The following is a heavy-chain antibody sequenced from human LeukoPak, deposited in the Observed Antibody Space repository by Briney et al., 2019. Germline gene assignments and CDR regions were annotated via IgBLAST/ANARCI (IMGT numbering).Heavy chain of an antibody. D-gene: IGHD6-19*01. CDR1: GFTFSSYA. CDR2: ISGSGGST. J-gene: IGHJ4*02. Sequence: QSGGSLRLSCAASGFTFSSYAMSWVRQAPGKGLEWVSAISGSGGSTYYADSVKGRFTISRDNSKNTLYLQMNSLRAEDTAVYYCAKDRGSILFKQLAVAGTGSFDYWGQGTLVTVSS. CDR3: AKDRGSILFKQLAVAGTGSFDY. V-gene: IGHV3-23*01.